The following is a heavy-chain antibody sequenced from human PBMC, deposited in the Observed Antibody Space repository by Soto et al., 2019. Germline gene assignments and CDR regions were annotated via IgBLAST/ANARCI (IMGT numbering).Heavy chain of an antibody. V-gene: IGHV1-18*01. Sequence: QVQLVQSGAEVKKPGASVKVSCKASGYTFTNYDINWVRQAPGQGLECMGWISAYNGDTNYAQKLQGRVTMTTDTSTSTAYMELRSLRSDDTAVYYCARRGLPDPVVVLGHTPFYPWVQGTLVTVSS. CDR1: GYTFTNYD. CDR3: ARRGLPDPVVVLGHTPFYP. J-gene: IGHJ5*02. D-gene: IGHD2-15*01. CDR2: ISAYNGDT.